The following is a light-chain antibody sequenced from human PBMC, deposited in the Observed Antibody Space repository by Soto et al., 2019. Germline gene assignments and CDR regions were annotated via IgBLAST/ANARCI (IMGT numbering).Light chain of an antibody. CDR1: SSDVGGYNY. V-gene: IGLV2-11*01. CDR3: CSYAASAI. J-gene: IGLJ2*01. Sequence: QSALTQPRSVSGSPGQSVTISCTGTSSDVGGYNYVSWYQKHPGKAPKLMIYDVTKRPSGVPDRFSGSKSGNTASLTISGLQAEDEADYFCCSYAASAIFGGGTKLTVL. CDR2: DVT.